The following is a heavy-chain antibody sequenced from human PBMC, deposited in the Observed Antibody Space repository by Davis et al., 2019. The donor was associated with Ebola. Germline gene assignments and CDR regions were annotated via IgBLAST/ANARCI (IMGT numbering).Heavy chain of an antibody. Sequence: GESLKISCADTGFTFSSYGMHWVRQAPGKGLEWVANIKLDGSEKYYVDSVKGRFTISRDNAKNSLYLQMNSLRADDTTVYYCARDLSRIAVTGTGGYFQHWGQGTLVTVSS. CDR1: GFTFSSYG. CDR2: IKLDGSEK. J-gene: IGHJ1*01. D-gene: IGHD6-19*01. V-gene: IGHV3-7*01. CDR3: ARDLSRIAVTGTGGYFQH.